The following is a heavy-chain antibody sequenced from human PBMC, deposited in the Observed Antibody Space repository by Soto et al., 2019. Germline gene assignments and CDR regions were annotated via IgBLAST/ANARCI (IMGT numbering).Heavy chain of an antibody. CDR3: VRDQKYFRVIGNWFDA. CDR2: VSGNNGAS. CDR1: GYTSADFG. D-gene: IGHD2-2*01. V-gene: IGHV1-18*04. Sequence: QVQLMQSGTEVKKPGASVTVSCKASGYTSADFGISWVRQAPGQGLEWMGWVSGNNGASNPAPKVQGRLTMTLDTSTGVSYMALRSLRSDDTAIYYCVRDQKYFRVIGNWFDAWGQGTLVSVSS. J-gene: IGHJ5*01.